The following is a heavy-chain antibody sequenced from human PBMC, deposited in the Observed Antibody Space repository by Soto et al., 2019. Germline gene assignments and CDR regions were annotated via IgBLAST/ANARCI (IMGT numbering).Heavy chain of an antibody. CDR1: GFTFSSYA. V-gene: IGHV3-23*01. CDR2: ISVSGGST. CDR3: AKDRRTYYYDSSGYSHDY. Sequence: PGGSLRLSCAASGFTFSSYAMIWVRQAPGKGLEWVSAISVSGGSTYYADSVKGRYTISRDNSKNTLYLQMNSLRAEDTAVYYCAKDRRTYYYDSSGYSHDYRGQGTLVTVSS. J-gene: IGHJ4*02. D-gene: IGHD3-22*01.